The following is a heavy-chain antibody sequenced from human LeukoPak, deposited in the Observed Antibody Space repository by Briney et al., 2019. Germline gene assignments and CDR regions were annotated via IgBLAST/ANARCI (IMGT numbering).Heavy chain of an antibody. CDR2: IYYSGST. Sequence: SQTLSLTCTVSGGSISSGDYYWSWIRQPPGKGLEWIGYIYYSGSTYYNPSLKSRVTIAVDTSKNQFSLKLSSVTAADTAVYYCARGSPLAGVVMDVWGQGTTVTASS. CDR3: ARGSPLAGVVMDV. J-gene: IGHJ6*02. CDR1: GGSISSGDYY. V-gene: IGHV4-30-4*01. D-gene: IGHD2-21*01.